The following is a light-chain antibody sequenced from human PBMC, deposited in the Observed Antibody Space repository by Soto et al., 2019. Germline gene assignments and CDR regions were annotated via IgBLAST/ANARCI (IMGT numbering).Light chain of an antibody. V-gene: IGLV2-14*01. J-gene: IGLJ1*01. CDR2: EVS. CDR1: SSDVGSYNY. CDR3: SSYTSSSTL. Sequence: QSVLTQAASVSGCPGQSLTISCAGTSSDVGSYNYVSWYQQHPGKAPNLMIYEVSNRPSGVSSRFSGSKSGNTASLTISGLQAEDEADYYCSSYTSSSTLFGTGTKVTVL.